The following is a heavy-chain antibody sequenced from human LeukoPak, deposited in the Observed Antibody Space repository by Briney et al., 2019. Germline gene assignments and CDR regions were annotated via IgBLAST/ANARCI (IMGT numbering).Heavy chain of an antibody. Sequence: GSSVKVTCKASGYTFTCYDINWVRQATGQGLEWMGWLNPNSGKTGYAQKFQGRVTMTRNTSISTAFMKLSSRGSENTAVYYCARVVPSYYGSSTPPDYWGQGTLVTVSS. J-gene: IGHJ4*02. V-gene: IGHV1-8*01. CDR1: GYTFTCYD. CDR3: ARVVPSYYGSSTPPDY. D-gene: IGHD3-10*01. CDR2: LNPNSGKT.